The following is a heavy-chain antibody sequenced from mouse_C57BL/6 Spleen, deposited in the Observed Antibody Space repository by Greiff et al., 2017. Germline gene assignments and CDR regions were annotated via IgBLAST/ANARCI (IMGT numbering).Heavy chain of an antibody. CDR3: ARSLNWDEAWFAY. D-gene: IGHD4-1*02. V-gene: IGHV1-81*01. CDR1: GYTFPSYG. Sequence: QVQLKESGAELARPGASGKRSCKAPGYTFPSYGISGGRQRTGQGLQWIGEIYPRRGNTSYNERFKGKATLTADKSSSTAYMELRSLTSEDSAVYFCARSLNWDEAWFAYWGQGTLVTVSA. CDR2: IYPRRGNT. J-gene: IGHJ3*01.